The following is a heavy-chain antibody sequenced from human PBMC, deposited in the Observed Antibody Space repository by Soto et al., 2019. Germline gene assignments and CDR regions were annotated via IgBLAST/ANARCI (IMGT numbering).Heavy chain of an antibody. D-gene: IGHD3-22*01. CDR3: ARWGVSSGYYYHY. Sequence: QVQLVQSGAEVKKPGASVKVSCKASGYTFTSYYMHWVRQAPGQGLEWMGIINPSGGSRSYAQKFRGRVTMTRDTSKSTVYMELSSLRSGDTAVYYCARWGVSSGYYYHYWGQGTLVTVSS. CDR2: INPSGGSR. CDR1: GYTFTSYY. J-gene: IGHJ4*02. V-gene: IGHV1-46*01.